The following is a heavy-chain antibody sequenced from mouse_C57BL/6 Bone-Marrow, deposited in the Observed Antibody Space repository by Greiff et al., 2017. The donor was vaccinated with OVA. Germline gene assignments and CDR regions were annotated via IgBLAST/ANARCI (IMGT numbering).Heavy chain of an antibody. CDR2: IDPSDSYT. J-gene: IGHJ1*03. CDR1: GYTFTSSW. CDR3: ARDYWYFDV. V-gene: IGHV1-69*01. Sequence: QVQLQQPGAELVMPGASVKLSCKASGYTFTSSWMHWVKQRPGQGLEWIGEIDPSDSYTNYNQKFQGKSTLTVDKSSSTAYMQLSSLTSEDSAVYYCARDYWYFDVWGTGTTVTVSS.